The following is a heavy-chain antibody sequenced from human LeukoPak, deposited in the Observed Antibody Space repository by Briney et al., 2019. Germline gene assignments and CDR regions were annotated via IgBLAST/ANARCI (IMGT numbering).Heavy chain of an antibody. V-gene: IGHV3-15*01. J-gene: IGHJ4*02. Sequence: GGSLRLSCAASGFTFSNAWMSWVRQAPGKGLEWVGRIKTKTDGGTTDYAAPVKGRFTISRDDSINTLYLQMNSLKTEDTAVYYCTTSYSSGWKSPFDFWGQGTLVTVSS. CDR1: GFTFSNAW. CDR3: TTSYSSGWKSPFDF. D-gene: IGHD6-19*01. CDR2: IKTKTDGGTT.